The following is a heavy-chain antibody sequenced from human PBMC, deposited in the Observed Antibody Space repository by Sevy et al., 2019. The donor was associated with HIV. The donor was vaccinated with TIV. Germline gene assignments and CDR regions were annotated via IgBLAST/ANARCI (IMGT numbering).Heavy chain of an antibody. D-gene: IGHD3-10*01. J-gene: IGHJ6*02. V-gene: IGHV3-23*01. CDR3: AKDVWFGELSGLYYYYGMDV. CDR2: ISGSGGST. CDR1: GFSLRSYA. Sequence: GGSLRLSCAASGFSLRSYAMSWVRQAPGKGLEWVSFISGSGGSTYYADSVKGRSTISRDNSKKTLYMQMNSLRVEDTAVYYGAKDVWFGELSGLYYYYGMDVWGQGTTVTVSS.